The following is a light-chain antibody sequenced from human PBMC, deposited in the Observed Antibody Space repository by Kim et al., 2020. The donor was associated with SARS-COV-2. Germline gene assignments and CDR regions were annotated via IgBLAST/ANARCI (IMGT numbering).Light chain of an antibody. CDR3: QSYDTQYHWV. V-gene: IGLV6-57*03. CDR1: SGSIATND. Sequence: KTVTTPCTRSSGSIATNDVQWYQQRPGSAPPTVIYEVDQRPSGVPDRFSGSIDSSSNSASLTISGLKTEDEADCYCQSYDTQYHWVFGGGTKLTVL. J-gene: IGLJ3*02. CDR2: EVD.